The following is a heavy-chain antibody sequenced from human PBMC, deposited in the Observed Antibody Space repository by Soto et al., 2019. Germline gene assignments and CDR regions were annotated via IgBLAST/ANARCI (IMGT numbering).Heavy chain of an antibody. CDR1: GFTFSDYY. J-gene: IGHJ4*02. V-gene: IGHV3-11*01. Sequence: QVQLVESGGGLVKPGGSLRLSCAASGFTFSDYYMTWIRQAPGSGLEWVSYISSSSGTISYANSVKGRFTISRDNAQNSLYPQMTSLRAEDTAVYYCARGTYRSKTDFDYWGQGTLVTVSS. CDR2: ISSSSGTI. CDR3: ARGTYRSKTDFDY. D-gene: IGHD6-13*01.